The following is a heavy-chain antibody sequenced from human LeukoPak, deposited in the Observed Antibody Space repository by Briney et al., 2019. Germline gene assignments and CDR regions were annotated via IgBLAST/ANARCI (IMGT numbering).Heavy chain of an antibody. D-gene: IGHD3-10*01. CDR3: ARSRITMVRGVWGPFDY. CDR1: GYTFTCYY. J-gene: IGHJ4*02. CDR2: INPNSGGT. V-gene: IGHV1-2*02. Sequence: ASVKVSCKASGYTFTCYYMHWVRQAPGQGLEWMGWINPNSGGTNYAQKFQGRVTMTRDTSISIAYMELSRLRSDDTAVYYCARSRITMVRGVWGPFDYWGQGTLVTVSS.